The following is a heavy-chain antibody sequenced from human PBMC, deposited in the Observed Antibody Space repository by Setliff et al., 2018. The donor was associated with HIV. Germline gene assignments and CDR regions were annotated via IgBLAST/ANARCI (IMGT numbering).Heavy chain of an antibody. V-gene: IGHV4-59*01. CDR1: GGSISSYY. D-gene: IGHD2-15*01. J-gene: IGHJ1*01. CDR3: ARGGEEDARRIFQN. CDR2: IYYSVNT. Sequence: SETLSLTCTVSGGSISSYYWNWIRQPPGKGLEYIGYIYYSVNTNYNPSLRSRVTISVDTSKNQFSLKLSSLAAADTAVYYCARGGEEDARRIFQNWGQGTLVTVSS.